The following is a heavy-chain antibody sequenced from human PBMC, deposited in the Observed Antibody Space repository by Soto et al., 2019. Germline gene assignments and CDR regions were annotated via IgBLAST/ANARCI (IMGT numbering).Heavy chain of an antibody. Sequence: SETLSLTCTVSGGSVSSGSYYWSWIRQPPGKGLEWIGYIYYSGSTNYNPSLKSRVTISVDTSKNQFSLKLSSVTAADTAVYYCAREFGVVRYYYYGMDVWGQGTTVTVSS. CDR3: AREFGVVRYYYYGMDV. V-gene: IGHV4-61*01. J-gene: IGHJ6*02. D-gene: IGHD3-3*01. CDR1: GGSVSSGSYY. CDR2: IYYSGST.